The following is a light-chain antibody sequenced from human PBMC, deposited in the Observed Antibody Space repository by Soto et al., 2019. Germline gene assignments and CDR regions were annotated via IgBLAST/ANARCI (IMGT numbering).Light chain of an antibody. J-gene: IGLJ1*01. CDR1: SSDVGGYNY. Sequence: QSVLTQPASVSGSPGQSITISWTGTSSDVGGYNYVSWYQQHPGKAPKLIIYEVSNRPSGVSNRFSGSKSANTASLTISGLQAEDEADYYCNSYTSSSSVFGTGTKVTVL. CDR3: NSYTSSSSV. V-gene: IGLV2-14*01. CDR2: EVS.